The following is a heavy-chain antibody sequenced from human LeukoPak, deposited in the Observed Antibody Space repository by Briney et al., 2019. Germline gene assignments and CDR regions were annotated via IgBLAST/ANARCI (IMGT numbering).Heavy chain of an antibody. CDR1: GFTFSSYA. J-gene: IGHJ4*02. Sequence: PGGSLRLSCAASGFTFSSYAMSWVRQAPGKGLAWVSAISGSGGSTYYADSVKGRFTISRDNSKNTLYLQMNSLRAEDTAVYYCAKRARDVLWFGELNGPIDYWGQGTLVTVSS. V-gene: IGHV3-23*01. D-gene: IGHD3-10*01. CDR3: AKRARDVLWFGELNGPIDY. CDR2: ISGSGGST.